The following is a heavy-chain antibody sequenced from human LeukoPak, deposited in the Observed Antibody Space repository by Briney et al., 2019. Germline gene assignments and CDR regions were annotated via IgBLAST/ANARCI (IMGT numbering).Heavy chain of an antibody. V-gene: IGHV6-1*01. D-gene: IGHD6-19*01. CDR2: TYYRSKWYN. Sequence: SQTLSLTCAISGDSVFSNSAAWNWIRQSPSRGLEWLGRTYYRSKWYNDYAVSVKSRITINPDTSKNQFSLQLNSVTPEDTAVYYCARDPADGDSSGWYAWFDPWGQGTLVTVSS. CDR1: GDSVFSNSAA. CDR3: ARDPADGDSSGWYAWFDP. J-gene: IGHJ5*02.